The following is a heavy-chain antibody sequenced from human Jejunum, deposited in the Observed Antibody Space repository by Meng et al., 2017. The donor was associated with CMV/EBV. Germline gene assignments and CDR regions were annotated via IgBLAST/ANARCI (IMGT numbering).Heavy chain of an antibody. CDR2: IYYTGNT. CDR3: ARSEYSSAWTVGGY. D-gene: IGHD6-19*01. Sequence: SGGSISSTSYYWGWLRQPPGKGLEWIGSIYYTGNTYYNPSLKSRVTISVNTSKNQFSLKLRSVTAADTALYYCARSEYSSAWTVGGYWGQGTLVTVSS. V-gene: IGHV4-39*07. CDR1: GGSISSTSYY. J-gene: IGHJ4*02.